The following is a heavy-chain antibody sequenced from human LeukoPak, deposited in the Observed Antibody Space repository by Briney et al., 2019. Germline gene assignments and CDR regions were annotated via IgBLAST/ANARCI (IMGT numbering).Heavy chain of an antibody. Sequence: GGSLRLSCAASGFTFSSYWMSWVRQAPGKGLEWVANIKQDGSERDYVDSVKGRFTISRDNAKNSLYLQMNSLRGEDTAVYFCSRVTTNGYFDNWGQGSLVTVSS. V-gene: IGHV3-7*04. D-gene: IGHD1-1*01. CDR1: GFTFSSYW. J-gene: IGHJ4*02. CDR3: SRVTTNGYFDN. CDR2: IKQDGSER.